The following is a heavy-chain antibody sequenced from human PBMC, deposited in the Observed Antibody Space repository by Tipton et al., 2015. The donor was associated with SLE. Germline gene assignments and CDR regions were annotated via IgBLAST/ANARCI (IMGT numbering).Heavy chain of an antibody. CDR2: IRYDGSNK. J-gene: IGHJ4*02. Sequence: SGFTFSSYGMHWVRQAPGKGLEWVAFIRYDGSNKYYADSVKGRFTISRDNSKNTLYLQMNSLRAEDTAVYYCAKGAAAAPRYFDYWGQGTLVTVSS. V-gene: IGHV3-30*02. D-gene: IGHD6-13*01. CDR1: GFTFSSYG. CDR3: AKGAAAAPRYFDY.